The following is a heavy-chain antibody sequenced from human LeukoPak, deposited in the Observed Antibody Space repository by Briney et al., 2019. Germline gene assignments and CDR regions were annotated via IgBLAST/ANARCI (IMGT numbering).Heavy chain of an antibody. CDR3: ARAPRGSGYYQLYFDY. Sequence: PGGSLRLSCAASSFTFSTYTMNWVRQAPGKGLEWISYITSSSGTIYYAASVKGRFTISRDNAKNSLYLQMNSLRAEDTAVYYCARAPRGSGYYQLYFDYWGQGTLVTVSS. J-gene: IGHJ4*02. CDR2: ITSSSGTI. CDR1: SFTFSTYT. V-gene: IGHV3-48*01. D-gene: IGHD5-12*01.